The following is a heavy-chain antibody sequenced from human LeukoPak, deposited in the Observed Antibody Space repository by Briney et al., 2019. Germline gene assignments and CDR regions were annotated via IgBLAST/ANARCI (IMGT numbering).Heavy chain of an antibody. J-gene: IGHJ3*02. V-gene: IGHV4-39*01. CDR2: IYYSGST. Sequence: SETLSLTCTVSGGSISSSSYYWGWIRQPPGNGLEWIGSIYYSGSTYYNPSLKSRVTISVDTSKNQFSLKLSSVTAADTAVYYCARRDGRDAFDIWGQGTMVTVSS. D-gene: IGHD5-24*01. CDR3: ARRDGRDAFDI. CDR1: GGSISSSSYY.